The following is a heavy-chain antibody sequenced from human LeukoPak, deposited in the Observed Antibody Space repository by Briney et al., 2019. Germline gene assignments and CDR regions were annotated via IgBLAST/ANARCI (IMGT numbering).Heavy chain of an antibody. CDR1: GGSFSGYY. Sequence: SETLSLTCAAYGGSFSGYYWSWIRQPPGKGLEWIGEINHSGSTNYNPSLKSRVTISVDTSKNQFSLKLSSVTAADTAVYYCARRRAAAGMGYFDYWGQGTLVTVSS. V-gene: IGHV4-34*01. J-gene: IGHJ4*02. CDR3: ARRRAAAGMGYFDY. D-gene: IGHD6-13*01. CDR2: INHSGST.